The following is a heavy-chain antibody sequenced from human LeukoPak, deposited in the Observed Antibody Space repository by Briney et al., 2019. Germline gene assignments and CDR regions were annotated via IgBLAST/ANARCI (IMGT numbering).Heavy chain of an antibody. CDR2: ISPYSGNT. Sequence: GASVKVSSKAPVYTFPSYGLTWVRQAPGQGLECMGWISPYSGNTDYAQKFQGRVTMTTDTSTTTAYMELRSLRSDDTAVYYCARASGVSAAGSPYYFDYWGQGTLVTVSS. CDR3: ARASGVSAAGSPYYFDY. CDR1: VYTFPSYG. V-gene: IGHV1-18*01. D-gene: IGHD6-13*01. J-gene: IGHJ4*02.